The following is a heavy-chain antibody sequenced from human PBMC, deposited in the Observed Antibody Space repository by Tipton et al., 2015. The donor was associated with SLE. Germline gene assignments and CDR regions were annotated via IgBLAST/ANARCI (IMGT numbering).Heavy chain of an antibody. CDR2: IRYDGSNK. D-gene: IGHD2/OR15-2a*01. V-gene: IGHV3-30*02. J-gene: IGHJ4*02. CDR3: AKGEYNSSPFDH. CDR1: GVIFGDFA. Sequence: GSLRLSCTASGVIFGDFAMSWVRQAPGKGLEWVAFIRYDGSNKYYADSVKGRFTISRDNSKNTLWLQMNSLRGEDTAVYYCAKGEYNSSPFDHWGQGTLVTVSS.